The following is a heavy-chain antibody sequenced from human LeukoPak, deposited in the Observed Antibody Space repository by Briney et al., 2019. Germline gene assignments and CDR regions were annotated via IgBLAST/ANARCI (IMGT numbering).Heavy chain of an antibody. CDR2: IYHSGST. J-gene: IGHJ4*02. CDR1: GGSISSGGYY. CDR3: ARALGGGLVDY. V-gene: IGHV4-30-2*01. Sequence: SETLSLTCTVSGGSISSGGYYWRWIRQPPGKGLEWIGYIYHSGSTYYNPSLKSRVTISVDRSKNQFSLKLSSVTAADTAVYYCARALGGGLVDYWGQGTLVTVAS. D-gene: IGHD3-16*01.